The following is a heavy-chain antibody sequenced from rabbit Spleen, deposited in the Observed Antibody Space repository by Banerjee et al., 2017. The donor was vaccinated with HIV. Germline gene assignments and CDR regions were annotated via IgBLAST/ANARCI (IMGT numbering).Heavy chain of an antibody. CDR1: GFSFSSSYY. V-gene: IGHV1S40*01. J-gene: IGHJ4*01. Sequence: QSLEESGGGLVQPEGSLTLTCTASGFSFSSSYYMCWVRQAPGKGLEWIGIIGTAEGNTYYASWVNGRFTISSDNAQNTVFLQMTSLTAADTATYFCVRFFDLWGPGTLVTVS. CDR2: IGTAEGNT. CDR3: VRFFDL.